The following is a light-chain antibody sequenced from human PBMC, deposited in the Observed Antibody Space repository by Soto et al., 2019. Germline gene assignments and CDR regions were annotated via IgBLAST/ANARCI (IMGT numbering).Light chain of an antibody. CDR2: DAS. J-gene: IGKJ5*01. V-gene: IGKV3-11*01. CDR3: QQRNTWPPIT. CDR1: QSVRTY. Sequence: EIVMTQSRVTLSLSPGESATLSCRASQSVRTYLTWYQVKPGQAPRLLIYDASRRASGVPARFSGSGSGTDFTLTISSLEPEDFALYYCQQRNTWPPITFGQGTRLEI.